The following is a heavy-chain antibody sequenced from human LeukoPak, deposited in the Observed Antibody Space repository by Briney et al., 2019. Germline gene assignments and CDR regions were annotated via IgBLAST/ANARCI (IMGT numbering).Heavy chain of an antibody. D-gene: IGHD4-17*01. CDR2: ISGSGVSI. J-gene: IGHJ4*02. CDR3: AKGTADYGDYSDSDYFDY. V-gene: IGHV3-23*01. Sequence: GVSLRLSCAASGFAFSSYTFHWVRQAPGKGLEWVSVISGSGVSIHYADSVKGRCTISRDNSKNTLYLQMNSLRAEDTAVYFCAKGTADYGDYSDSDYFDYWGQGILVTVSS. CDR1: GFAFSSYT.